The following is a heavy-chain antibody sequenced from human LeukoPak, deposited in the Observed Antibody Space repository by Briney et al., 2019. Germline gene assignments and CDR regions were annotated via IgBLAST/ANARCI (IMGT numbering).Heavy chain of an antibody. V-gene: IGHV1-8*01. CDR3: ARVGYCSGGSCYYYYGMDV. Sequence: GASVKVSCKASGYTFTSYDINWVRQATGQGLEWMGWMNPNSGNTGYAQKFQGRVTMTRNTSISTAYMELSSLRSEDTAVYYCARVGYCSGGSCYYYYGMDVWGQGTTVTVSS. CDR1: GYTFTSYD. D-gene: IGHD2-15*01. CDR2: MNPNSGNT. J-gene: IGHJ6*02.